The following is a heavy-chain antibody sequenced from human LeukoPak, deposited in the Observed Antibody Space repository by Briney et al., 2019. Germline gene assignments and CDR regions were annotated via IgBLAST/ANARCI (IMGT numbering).Heavy chain of an antibody. CDR1: GFTFSSYW. D-gene: IGHD4-17*01. Sequence: PGGSLRLSCAASGFTFSSYWMSWVRQAPGKGLEWVANIKQDGSEKYYVDSVKGRFTISRDNAKNSLYLQMNSLRAEDTAVYYCARDLIGDSTYYFDYWGQGTLVTVSS. V-gene: IGHV3-7*03. CDR2: IKQDGSEK. J-gene: IGHJ4*02. CDR3: ARDLIGDSTYYFDY.